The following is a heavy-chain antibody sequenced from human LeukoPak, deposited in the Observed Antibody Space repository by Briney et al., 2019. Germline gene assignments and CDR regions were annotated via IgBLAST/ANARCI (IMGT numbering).Heavy chain of an antibody. CDR3: ARGPRYCSSTSCPGYNWFDP. CDR2: MNPNSGNT. CDR1: GYTFTSYD. V-gene: IGHV1-8*01. D-gene: IGHD2-2*01. Sequence: GASVKVSCKASGYTFTSYDINWVRQATGQGLEWMGWMNPNSGNTGYAQKFQGRVTMTRNTSISTAYMELSSLRSEDTAVYYCARGPRYCSSTSCPGYNWFDPWGQGTLVTVSS. J-gene: IGHJ5*02.